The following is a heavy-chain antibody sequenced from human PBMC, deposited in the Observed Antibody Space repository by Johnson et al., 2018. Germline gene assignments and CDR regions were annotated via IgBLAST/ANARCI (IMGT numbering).Heavy chain of an antibody. Sequence: VQLVQSGGGLVQPGRSLRLSCTASGFTFGDYAMSWFRQAPGKGLEWVGFIRSQAYGGTTEYAASVKGRFTISRDDSKSIAYLEMNSLKTADKAGYYCTREVAAAGTHYYYYMDVWGKGTPVTVSS. D-gene: IGHD6-13*01. CDR2: IRSQAYGGTT. CDR3: TREVAAAGTHYYYYMDV. J-gene: IGHJ6*03. V-gene: IGHV3-49*03. CDR1: GFTFGDYA.